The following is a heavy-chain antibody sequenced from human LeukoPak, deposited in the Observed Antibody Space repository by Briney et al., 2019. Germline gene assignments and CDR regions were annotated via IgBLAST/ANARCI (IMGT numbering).Heavy chain of an antibody. Sequence: GGSLRLSCAASGFTFDTYAMTWVRQAPGKGLEWVSSISSGGTYIYYAESVRGRSTISRDNTKNFLYLQLSTMRVEDTAVYYCARDRPTGRSRGVVVQWGQGTLVTVSS. CDR2: ISSGGTYI. V-gene: IGHV3-21*01. D-gene: IGHD2-15*01. CDR1: GFTFDTYA. J-gene: IGHJ4*02. CDR3: ARDRPTGRSRGVVVQ.